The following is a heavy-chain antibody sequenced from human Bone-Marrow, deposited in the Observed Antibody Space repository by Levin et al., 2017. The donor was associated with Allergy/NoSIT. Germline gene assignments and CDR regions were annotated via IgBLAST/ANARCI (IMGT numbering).Heavy chain of an antibody. CDR2: IKEDGSDK. V-gene: IGHV3-7*01. CDR1: GFTFNIYW. Sequence: GESLKISCAASGFTFNIYWMSWVRQAPGKGLEWVANIKEDGSDKYYVDSVRGRFTISRDNTKNSLYLQMNSLRGDDTAVYYCARDERDVGPQTNLDFGGQGTVVTVSS. J-gene: IGHJ4*02. D-gene: IGHD1-26*01. CDR3: ARDERDVGPQTNLDF.